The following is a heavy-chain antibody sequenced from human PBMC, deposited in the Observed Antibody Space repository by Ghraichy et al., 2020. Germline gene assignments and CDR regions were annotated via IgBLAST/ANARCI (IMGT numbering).Heavy chain of an antibody. CDR3: AKDPNPDVSSTSCYVMDV. CDR2: ISGSGGST. J-gene: IGHJ6*03. CDR1: GFTFSSYA. Sequence: LSLTCAASGFTFSSYAMSWVRQAPGKGLEWVSAISGSGGSTYYADSVKGRFTISRDNSKNTLYLQMNSLRAEDTAVYYCAKDPNPDVSSTSCYVMDVWGKGTTVTVSS. D-gene: IGHD2-2*01. V-gene: IGHV3-23*01.